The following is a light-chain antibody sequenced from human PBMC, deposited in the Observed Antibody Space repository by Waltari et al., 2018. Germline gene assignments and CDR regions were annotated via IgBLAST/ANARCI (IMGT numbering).Light chain of an antibody. CDR3: QQYNNWPQT. CDR2: VAS. V-gene: IGKV3-15*01. CDR1: QSISSN. J-gene: IGKJ1*01. Sequence: EIVMTQSPATLSVSPGERATLSCRASQSISSNLAWYQHRPGQAPRLLIYVASTRATGIPARFSGSGSGTEFTLTISSLQSEDFALYYCQQYNNWPQTFGQGTKVEIE.